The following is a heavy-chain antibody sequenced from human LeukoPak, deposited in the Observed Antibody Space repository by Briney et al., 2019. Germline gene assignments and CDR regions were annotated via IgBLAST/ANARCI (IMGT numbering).Heavy chain of an antibody. D-gene: IGHD6-13*01. J-gene: IGHJ4*02. CDR2: INVNGAAM. CDR3: ARGPRILAAGSYYFDY. CDR1: GFSFKDYY. V-gene: IGHV3-11*01. Sequence: PGGSLRLPCAASGFSFKDYYFSWIRQAPGKGLEWVSFINVNGAAMYYSDSVKGRFTISRDNAKNSIYLEMNSLRAEDTAVYYCARGPRILAAGSYYFDYWGQGSLVTVSS.